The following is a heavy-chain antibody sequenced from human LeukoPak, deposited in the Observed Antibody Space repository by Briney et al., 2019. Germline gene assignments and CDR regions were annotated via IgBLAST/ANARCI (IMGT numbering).Heavy chain of an antibody. V-gene: IGHV3-33*01. CDR2: IWFDGRST. D-gene: IGHD4-11*01. CDR1: GFTFGSFG. Sequence: PGGSLRLSCVGSGFTFGSFGIHWVRQAAGKGLEWVAVIWFDGRSTYYADSVRGRFTISRDNSNNMAYLQMNSLRAEDTAVYYCARYYGIYGSFDYWGQGTVVTVSS. J-gene: IGHJ4*02. CDR3: ARYYGIYGSFDY.